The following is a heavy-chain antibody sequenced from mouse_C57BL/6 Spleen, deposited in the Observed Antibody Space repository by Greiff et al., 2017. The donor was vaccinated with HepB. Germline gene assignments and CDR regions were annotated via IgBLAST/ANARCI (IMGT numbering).Heavy chain of an antibody. CDR3: AKGAYGTGAMDY. V-gene: IGHV1-82*01. CDR2: IYPGDGDT. D-gene: IGHD1-1*02. Sequence: QVQLQQSGPELVKPGASVKISCKASGYAFSSSWMNWVKQRPGKGLEWIGRIYPGDGDTNYNGKFKGKATLTADKSSSTAYMQLSSLTSEDSAVYFCAKGAYGTGAMDYWGQGTSVTVSS. J-gene: IGHJ4*01. CDR1: GYAFSSSW.